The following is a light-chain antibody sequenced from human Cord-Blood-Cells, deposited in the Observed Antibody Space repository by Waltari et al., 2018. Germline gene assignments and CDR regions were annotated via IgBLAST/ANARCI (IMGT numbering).Light chain of an antibody. CDR2: DGA. J-gene: IGKJ4*01. CDR3: QQFNSYPRT. CDR1: QGITSA. V-gene: IGKV1-13*02. Sequence: AIQFTQSPPSVSASVGDRVSITCRASQGITSALAWYPQKPGKAPKLLLYDGASMESGVRSRFSGSGSGTDFTLTISSLQPEDFAMYCCQQFNSYPRTFGGGTKVEIK.